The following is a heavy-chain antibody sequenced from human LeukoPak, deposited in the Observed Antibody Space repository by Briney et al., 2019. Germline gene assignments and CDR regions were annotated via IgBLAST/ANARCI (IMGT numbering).Heavy chain of an antibody. V-gene: IGHV1-2*02. Sequence: ASVKVSCKASGYTFTGYYMHWVRQAPGQGLEWMGWINPNNGGTKYAQKFQGRVTMTRDTSTSTVYMELSSLRSEDTAVYYCARAGVGEYYYDSSGYDAFDIWGQGTMVTVSS. CDR3: ARAGVGEYYYDSSGYDAFDI. CDR2: INPNNGGT. D-gene: IGHD3-22*01. CDR1: GYTFTGYY. J-gene: IGHJ3*02.